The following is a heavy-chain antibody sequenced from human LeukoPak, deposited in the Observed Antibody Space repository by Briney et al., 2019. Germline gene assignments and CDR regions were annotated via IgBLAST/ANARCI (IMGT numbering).Heavy chain of an antibody. CDR1: GFTFNSYT. J-gene: IGHJ4*02. D-gene: IGHD3-22*01. CDR3: ARHVVAVGFDY. V-gene: IGHV3-21*01. Sequence: GGSLRLSCAASGFTFNSYTMNWVRQAPGKGLEWVSSITSSSSYIYYADSVKGRFTISRDNAKNSLCLQMNSLRAEDTAVYYCARHVVAVGFDYWGQGTLVTVSS. CDR2: ITSSSSYI.